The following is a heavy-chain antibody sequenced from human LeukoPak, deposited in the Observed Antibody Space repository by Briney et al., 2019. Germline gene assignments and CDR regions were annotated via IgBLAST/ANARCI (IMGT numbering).Heavy chain of an antibody. CDR1: GFTFRISW. V-gene: IGHV3-7*04. D-gene: IGHD1-26*01. CDR3: ARGGRPDS. J-gene: IGHJ5*01. Sequence: GGSLRLSCAASGFTFRISWMSWVRQAPGKGLEWVASIKEDGSEKNYVDSVKGRFTISRDNDNNPLYLHMNSLRVDDTAFYYCARGGRPDSWGQGTLVTVSS. CDR2: IKEDGSEK.